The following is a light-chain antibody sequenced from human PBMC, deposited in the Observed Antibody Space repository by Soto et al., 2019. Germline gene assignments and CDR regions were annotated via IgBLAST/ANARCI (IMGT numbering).Light chain of an antibody. CDR3: QVWDSSRHVV. V-gene: IGLV3-21*04. CDR2: YDS. CDR1: NIGSKS. Sequence: SYELTQPPSVSVAPGKTARFTCGGNNIGSKSVHWYQQKPGQAPVLVIYYDSDRPSGIPERFSGSNSGNTATLTISRVEDGDEADYYCQVWDSSRHVVFGGGTKLTVL. J-gene: IGLJ2*01.